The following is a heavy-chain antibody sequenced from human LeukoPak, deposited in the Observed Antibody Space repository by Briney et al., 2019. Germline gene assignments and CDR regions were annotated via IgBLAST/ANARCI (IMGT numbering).Heavy chain of an antibody. J-gene: IGHJ6*02. D-gene: IGHD4-17*01. Sequence: SVKVSCKASGGTFSSYAISWVRQAPGQGLEWMGGIIPIFGTANYAQKFQGRVTITADESTSTAYMELSSLRSEDTAVYYCASKVAYGDPVGMDVWGQGTTVTVSS. V-gene: IGHV1-69*13. CDR2: IIPIFGTA. CDR1: GGTFSSYA. CDR3: ASKVAYGDPVGMDV.